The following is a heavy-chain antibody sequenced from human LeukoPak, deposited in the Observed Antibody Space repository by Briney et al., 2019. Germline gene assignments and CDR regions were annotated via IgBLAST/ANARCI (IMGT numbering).Heavy chain of an antibody. D-gene: IGHD3-16*01. J-gene: IGHJ4*02. V-gene: IGHV3-30-3*01. Sequence: GGSLRLSCAASGFTFSSYAMHWVRQAPGKGLEWVAVISYDGSNKYYADSVKGRLTISRDNSKNTLYLQMNSLRAEDTAVYYCARDHLVSGSYDWGQGTLVTVSS. CDR1: GFTFSSYA. CDR3: ARDHLVSGSYD. CDR2: ISYDGSNK.